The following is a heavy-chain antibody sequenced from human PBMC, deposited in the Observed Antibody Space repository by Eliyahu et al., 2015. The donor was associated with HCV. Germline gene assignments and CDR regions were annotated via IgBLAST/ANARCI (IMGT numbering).Heavy chain of an antibody. J-gene: IGHJ4*02. D-gene: IGHD3-22*01. V-gene: IGHV3-74*01. CDR1: GFXFXGYW. CDR2: INSDGSST. Sequence: EVQLVESGGGLVQPGGSLXLSCAASGFXFXGYWMHWVRQVPGKGXVWVSRINSDGSSTSFADSVKGRFTISRDNAKNTLYLQMNRLRAEDTAVYYCVRGDSGGYSTYYFDHWGQGTLVTVSS. CDR3: VRGDSGGYSTYYFDH.